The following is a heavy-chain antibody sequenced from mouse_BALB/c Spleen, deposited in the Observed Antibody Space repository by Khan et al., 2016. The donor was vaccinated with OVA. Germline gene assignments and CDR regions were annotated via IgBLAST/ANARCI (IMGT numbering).Heavy chain of an antibody. V-gene: IGHV3-2*02. D-gene: IGHD2-4*01. Sequence: EVQLQESGPGLVKPSQSLSLTCTVTGYSITSEYAWNWIRQFPGNKLEWMGYINYSGKTRFNPSLKSRTSITRDTSKNQFFLQLISVTSEDTATYYCARKDYYDYDPFPYWGQGTLVTVSA. CDR2: INYSGKT. J-gene: IGHJ3*01. CDR1: GYSITSEYA. CDR3: ARKDYYDYDPFPY.